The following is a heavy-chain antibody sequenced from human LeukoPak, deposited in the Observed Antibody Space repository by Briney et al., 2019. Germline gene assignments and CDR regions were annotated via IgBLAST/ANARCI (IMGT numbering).Heavy chain of an antibody. CDR3: ATLACAGGNCPRAGRALGGY. Sequence: GGSLRLSCTGSGFTFSSYTLHWVRQAPGKELEWVSSISSGGTFVFYADSVTGRFTISRDNAGKFLYLQMDSLRAEDTAVYYCATLACAGGNCPRAGRALGGYWGQGTLVTVSS. CDR2: ISSGGTFV. V-gene: IGHV3-21*01. J-gene: IGHJ4*02. D-gene: IGHD2-8*02. CDR1: GFTFSSYT.